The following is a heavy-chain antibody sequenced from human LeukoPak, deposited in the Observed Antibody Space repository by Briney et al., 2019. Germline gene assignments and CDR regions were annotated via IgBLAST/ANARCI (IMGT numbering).Heavy chain of an antibody. CDR3: ARDSRYYDSSGYYYQWGAFDI. CDR1: GGTFSSYA. CDR2: IIPIFGTA. J-gene: IGHJ3*02. V-gene: IGHV1-69*13. Sequence: SVKVSCKASGGTFSSYAISWVRQAAGQGLEWMGGIIPIFGTANYAQKFQGRVTITADESTSTAYMELSSLRSEDTAVYYCARDSRYYDSSGYYYQWGAFDIWGQGTMATVSS. D-gene: IGHD3-22*01.